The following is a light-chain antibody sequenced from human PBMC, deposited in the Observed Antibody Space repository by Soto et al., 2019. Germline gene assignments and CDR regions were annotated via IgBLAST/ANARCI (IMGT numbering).Light chain of an antibody. V-gene: IGKV2D-29*01. CDR1: QSLLHSDGKTY. CDR2: EVS. CDR3: LQTKQLPLT. J-gene: IGKJ1*01. Sequence: EIVLTQTPLSLSVTPGQSASISCKSSQSLLHSDGKTYLYWYLQRPGQPPQLLMYEVSNRFSGVPERFSGSGSGTDFTLEISRVEAEDIALYSCLQTKQLPLTFGHGTKVEVK.